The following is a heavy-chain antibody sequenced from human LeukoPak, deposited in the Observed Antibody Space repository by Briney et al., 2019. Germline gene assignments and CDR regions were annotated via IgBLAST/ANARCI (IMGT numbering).Heavy chain of an antibody. V-gene: IGHV4-59*01. CDR1: GGSISTYY. CDR2: IYYSGST. D-gene: IGHD1-14*01. J-gene: IGHJ4*02. Sequence: PSETLSLTCTVSGGSISTYYWSWIRQPPGKGLEWIGYIYYSGSTNYNPSLKSRVTISVDTSKNQFSLKLSSVTAADTAVDYCARTRTRFDYWGQGTLVTVSS. CDR3: ARTRTRFDY.